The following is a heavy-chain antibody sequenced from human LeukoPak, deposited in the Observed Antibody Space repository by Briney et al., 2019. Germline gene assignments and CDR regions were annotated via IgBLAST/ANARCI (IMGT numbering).Heavy chain of an antibody. D-gene: IGHD4-17*01. V-gene: IGHV5-51*01. CDR2: IYPGDSDT. CDR1: GYTFTNYW. Sequence: GESLKISCKGSGYTFTNYWIGWVRQMPGKGLEWMGIIYPGDSDTKYSPSFQGQVTISVDKSITTAYLQWNSLKASDTAMYYCARSYGDHEAFDIWGQGTMVTVSS. J-gene: IGHJ3*02. CDR3: ARSYGDHEAFDI.